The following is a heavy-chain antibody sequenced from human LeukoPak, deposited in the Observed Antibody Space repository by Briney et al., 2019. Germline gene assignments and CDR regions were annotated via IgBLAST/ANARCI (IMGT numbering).Heavy chain of an antibody. CDR1: GYTFTSYD. V-gene: IGHV1-8*03. Sequence: ASVKVSCTASGYTFTSYDINWVRQATGQGLEWMGWMNPNSGNTAYAQKFQGRVTITRNTSISTAYMELSSLRSEDTAVYYCAREDYYDSGSNDYWGQGTLVTVSS. D-gene: IGHD3-22*01. CDR2: MNPNSGNT. CDR3: AREDYYDSGSNDY. J-gene: IGHJ4*02.